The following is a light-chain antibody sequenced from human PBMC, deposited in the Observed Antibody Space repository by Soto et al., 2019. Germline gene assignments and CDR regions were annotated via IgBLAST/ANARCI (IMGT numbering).Light chain of an antibody. V-gene: IGKV2-28*01. Sequence: ETVMTQSPLFLPVTPGEPASISCRSSHSLMFSVGRNYLDWFLQKPGQSPQLLIYLASNRASGVPDRFSGSGSGTEFTLTISSLQPDDFATYYCQQYQTYATFGQGTRLEI. CDR1: HSLMFSVGRNY. CDR3: QQYQTYAT. CDR2: LAS. J-gene: IGKJ5*01.